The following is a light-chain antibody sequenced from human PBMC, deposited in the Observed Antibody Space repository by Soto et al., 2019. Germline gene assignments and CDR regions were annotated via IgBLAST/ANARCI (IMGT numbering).Light chain of an antibody. CDR2: DVS. CDR3: TSYARGSAYV. J-gene: IGLJ1*01. Sequence: QSVLTQPPSVSGSPGQSVAISCTGTSSDVGGYNRVSWYQQAPGKAPKLLIYDVSNRPSGGSTRFSGSKSSNTASLTISGLDAGDEADYYCTSYARGSAYVFGPGTKVTVL. V-gene: IGLV2-18*02. CDR1: SSDVGGYNR.